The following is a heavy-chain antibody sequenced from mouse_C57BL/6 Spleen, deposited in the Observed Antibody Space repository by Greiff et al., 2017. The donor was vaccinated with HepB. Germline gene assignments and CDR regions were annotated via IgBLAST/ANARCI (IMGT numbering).Heavy chain of an antibody. J-gene: IGHJ2*01. D-gene: IGHD2-3*01. CDR1: GYTFTSYW. V-gene: IGHV1-50*01. CDR3: ARGGYFPFDY. CDR2: IDPSDSYT. Sequence: QVQLQQSGAELVKPGASVKLSCKASGYTFTSYWMQWVKQRPGQGLEWIGEIDPSDSYTNYNQKLKGKATLTVDTSSSTAYMQLSSLTSEDSAVYYCARGGYFPFDYWGQGTTLTVSS.